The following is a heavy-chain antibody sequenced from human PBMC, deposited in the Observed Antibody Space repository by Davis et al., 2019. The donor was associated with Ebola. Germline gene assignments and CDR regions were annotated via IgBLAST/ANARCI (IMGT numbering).Heavy chain of an antibody. V-gene: IGHV3-7*01. J-gene: IGHJ4*01. CDR1: GFTFSNYW. D-gene: IGHD3-3*01. CDR3: ARDLGLDFAVVTYFDY. CDR2: IQQDGGDK. Sequence: GESLKISCAASGFTFSNYWMSWVRQVPGRGLEWVANIQQDGGDKHYLESVKGRFTISRDNIKDLVFLELSSLRVEDTGVYYCARDLGLDFAVVTYFDYWGHGAPVTVSS.